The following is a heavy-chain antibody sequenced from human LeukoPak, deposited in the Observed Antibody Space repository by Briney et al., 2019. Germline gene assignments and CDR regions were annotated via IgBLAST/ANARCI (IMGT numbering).Heavy chain of an antibody. D-gene: IGHD3-9*01. V-gene: IGHV3-30*02. J-gene: IGHJ4*02. CDR1: GFTFSSYG. CDR2: IRYDGSNK. Sequence: GGSLGLSCAASGFTFSSYGMHWVRQAPGKGLEWVAFIRYDGSNKYYADSVKGRFTISRDNSKNTLYLQMNSLRAEDTAVYYCAKAGEDILTGYQFDYWGQGTLVTVSS. CDR3: AKAGEDILTGYQFDY.